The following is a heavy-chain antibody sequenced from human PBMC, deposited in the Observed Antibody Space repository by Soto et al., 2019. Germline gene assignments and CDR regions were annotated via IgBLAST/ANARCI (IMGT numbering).Heavy chain of an antibody. J-gene: IGHJ6*02. Sequence: QAQLEQSGAEVKKPGASVKVSCKSSGYTFSTSGISWVRQAPGQGLEWMGWISTYNGDANYAQRFQGRVTMTTDTSTNTTFMELRSLRSDDTAVYYCAREGPRPYYYYGMDVWGQATTVTVSS. V-gene: IGHV1-18*01. CDR3: AREGPRPYYYYGMDV. CDR2: ISTYNGDA. CDR1: GYTFSTSG. D-gene: IGHD6-6*01.